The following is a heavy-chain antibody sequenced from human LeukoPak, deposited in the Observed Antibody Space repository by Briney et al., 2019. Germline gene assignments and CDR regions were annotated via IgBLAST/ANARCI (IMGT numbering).Heavy chain of an antibody. CDR3: ARYGDSNYWYFDL. J-gene: IGHJ2*01. CDR1: GFTFSSYE. Sequence: GGSLRLSCAASGFTFSSYEMNWVRQAPGKGLQWVSYISSSGSTIYYADSVKGRFTMSRDNAKNSLYLQMNSLRAEDTAVYYCARYGDSNYWYFDLGGRGTLVTVSS. D-gene: IGHD4-17*01. V-gene: IGHV3-48*03. CDR2: ISSSGSTI.